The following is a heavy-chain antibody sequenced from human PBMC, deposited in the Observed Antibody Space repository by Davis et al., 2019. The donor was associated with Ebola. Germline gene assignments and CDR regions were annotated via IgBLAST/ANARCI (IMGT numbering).Heavy chain of an antibody. Sequence: GGSLRLSCAVYGGSFSGYYWSWIRQAPGKGLEWVSYISSSGSTIYYADSVKGRFPISRDNAKNSLYLQMNSLRAEDTAVYYCTDYYYYGMDVWGQGTTVTVSS. J-gene: IGHJ6*02. CDR2: ISSSGSTI. CDR1: GGSFSGYY. CDR3: TDYYYYGMDV. V-gene: IGHV3-11*01.